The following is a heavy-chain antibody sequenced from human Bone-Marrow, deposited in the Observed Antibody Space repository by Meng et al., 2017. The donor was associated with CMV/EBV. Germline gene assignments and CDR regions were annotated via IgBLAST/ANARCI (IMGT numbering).Heavy chain of an antibody. Sequence: GESLKISCAASGFTFSSYGMHWVRQAPGKGLEWVAFIRYDGSNKYYADSVKGRFTISRDNSKNTLYLQMNSLRAEDTAVYYCARGYWDFWSGYYSFFDYWGQGTLVTVSS. CDR1: GFTFSSYG. D-gene: IGHD3-3*01. V-gene: IGHV3-30*02. J-gene: IGHJ4*02. CDR2: IRYDGSNK. CDR3: ARGYWDFWSGYYSFFDY.